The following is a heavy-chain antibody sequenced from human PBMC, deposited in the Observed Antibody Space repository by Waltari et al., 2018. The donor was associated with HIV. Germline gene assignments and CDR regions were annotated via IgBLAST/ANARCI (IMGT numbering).Heavy chain of an antibody. CDR3: ARDTTHIVVVTANSFDI. CDR2: ISAYNGNT. V-gene: IGHV1-18*01. J-gene: IGHJ3*02. CDR1: GYTFSNYG. D-gene: IGHD2-21*02. Sequence: QGQLVQSGAEVKKPGASVKVSCKASGYTFSNYGISWVRQAPGQGLEWMGWISAYNGNTNDAQKLQGRVTLTTDTSTSTAYMELRSLRSDDTAVYYCARDTTHIVVVTANSFDIWGQGTMVIVSS.